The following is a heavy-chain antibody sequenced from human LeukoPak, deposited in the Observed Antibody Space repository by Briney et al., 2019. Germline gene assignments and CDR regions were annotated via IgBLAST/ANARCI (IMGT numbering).Heavy chain of an antibody. V-gene: IGHV4-39*01. J-gene: IGHJ4*02. Sequence: SETLSPTCTVSGGSLIISNYYWGWIRQSPGKGLECIGKISYSGSTYYNPSLGSRVHMSVDTSKNQFSLTLSSATAADTAVYYCARLTDFWGQGILVTVSS. CDR1: GGSLIISNYY. CDR2: ISYSGST. CDR3: ARLTDF.